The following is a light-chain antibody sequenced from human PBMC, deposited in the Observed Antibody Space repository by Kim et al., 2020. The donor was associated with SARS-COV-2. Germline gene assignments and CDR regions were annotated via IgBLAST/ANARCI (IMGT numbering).Light chain of an antibody. CDR2: AAS. V-gene: IGKV1-39*01. Sequence: SASFGDRVTITCRASQNIGTYLNWYQHSLGKAPKLLVYAASSVSNGVPSRFSGDGFGTDFTLTISDLQPDDFATYYCQHSYVSPYSFGQGTKLEIK. CDR1: QNIGTY. J-gene: IGKJ2*03. CDR3: QHSYVSPYS.